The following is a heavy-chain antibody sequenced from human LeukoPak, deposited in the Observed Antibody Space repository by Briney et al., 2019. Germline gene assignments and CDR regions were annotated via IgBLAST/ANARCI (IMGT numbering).Heavy chain of an antibody. V-gene: IGHV3-21*01. CDR2: ISSSSAYI. CDR1: GFAFSSCS. Sequence: PGGSVTLLCAASGFAFSSCSRYWVRQAPGKGLEWVSSISSSSAYIYYADSMKGRFTISRDNAKSSLFLQMNSLRAEDTAVYYCARAGHDAYKPGGHYWG. J-gene: IGHJ4*01. D-gene: IGHD1-14*01. CDR3: ARAGHDAYKPGGHY.